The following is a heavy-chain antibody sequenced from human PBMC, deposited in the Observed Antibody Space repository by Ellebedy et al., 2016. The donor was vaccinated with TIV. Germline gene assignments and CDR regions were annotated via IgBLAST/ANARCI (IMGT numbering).Heavy chain of an antibody. V-gene: IGHV1-69*13. Sequence: SVKVSXXASGGTFSSYAISWVRQAPGQGLEWMGGIIPIFGTANYAQKFQGRVTITADESTSTAYMVLSSLRSEDTAVYYCAPFWSGYYYGYWGQGTLVTVSS. CDR2: IIPIFGTA. D-gene: IGHD3-3*01. CDR1: GGTFSSYA. CDR3: APFWSGYYYGY. J-gene: IGHJ4*02.